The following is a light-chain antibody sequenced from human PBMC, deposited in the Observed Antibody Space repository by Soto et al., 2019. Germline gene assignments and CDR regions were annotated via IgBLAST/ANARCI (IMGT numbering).Light chain of an antibody. V-gene: IGLV2-14*01. Sequence: QSVLTQPASVSGSPGQSITISCTGTSSDVGGYNYVSWYQQHPGKAPKLMIYDVDNRPSGVSNRFSGSKSGNTASLTISGLQADDEADYYCSSYTSSSTVVFGGGTKVTVL. CDR1: SSDVGGYNY. CDR3: SSYTSSSTVV. CDR2: DVD. J-gene: IGLJ2*01.